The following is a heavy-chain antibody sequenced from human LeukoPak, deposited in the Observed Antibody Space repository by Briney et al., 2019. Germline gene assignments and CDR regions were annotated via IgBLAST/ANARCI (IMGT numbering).Heavy chain of an antibody. CDR2: INPSGGST. D-gene: IGHD3-22*01. J-gene: IGHJ3*02. V-gene: IGHV1-46*01. Sequence: ASVKVSCKASGYTFTSYYMHWVRQAPAQGLEWMGIINPSGGSTSYAQKFQGRVTMTRDTSTSTVYMELSSLRSEDTAVYYCARDMDSSGYYSDAFDIWGQGTMVTVSS. CDR1: GYTFTSYY. CDR3: ARDMDSSGYYSDAFDI.